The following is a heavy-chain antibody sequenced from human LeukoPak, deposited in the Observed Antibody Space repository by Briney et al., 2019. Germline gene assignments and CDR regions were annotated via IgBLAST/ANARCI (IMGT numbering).Heavy chain of an antibody. CDR2: INAYNGNT. Sequence: SVKVSCKASGYTFNSYSINWVRQAPGQGLEWMGSINAYNGNTNYAQKVQGRVTMTTDTSTSTAYMELRSLRSDDTALYYCARDGFRGPSDYWGQGTLVTVSS. J-gene: IGHJ4*02. D-gene: IGHD3-16*01. CDR3: ARDGFRGPSDY. V-gene: IGHV1-18*01. CDR1: GYTFNSYS.